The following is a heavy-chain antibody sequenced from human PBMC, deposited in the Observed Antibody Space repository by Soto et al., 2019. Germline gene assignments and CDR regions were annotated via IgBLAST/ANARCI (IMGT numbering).Heavy chain of an antibody. Sequence: SQTLSRTCAISGDSVSSNRAAWNWIRQSPSRGLEWLGRTYYRSKWYSDYAVSVKSRITINPDTSKNPLSLHLNSVTPEDTAVYYCASEYYGSGSYYGMDFWGQGTTVTVSS. CDR2: TYYRSKWYS. V-gene: IGHV6-1*01. CDR3: ASEYYGSGSYYGMDF. CDR1: GDSVSSNRAA. J-gene: IGHJ6*02. D-gene: IGHD3-10*01.